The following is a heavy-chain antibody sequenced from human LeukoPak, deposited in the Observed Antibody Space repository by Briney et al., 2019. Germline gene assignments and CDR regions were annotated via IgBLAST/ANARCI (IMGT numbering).Heavy chain of an antibody. J-gene: IGHJ4*02. D-gene: IGHD6-19*01. CDR3: ARVISSGWGKGFGY. CDR2: IYYSGST. V-gene: IGHV4-59*01. CDR1: GGSTSSYY. Sequence: SETLSLTCTASGGSTSSYYWSWIRQPPGKGLEWIGYIYYSGSTNYNPSLKSRVTISVDTSKNQFSLKLSSVTAADTAVYYCARVISSGWGKGFGYWGQGTLVTVSS.